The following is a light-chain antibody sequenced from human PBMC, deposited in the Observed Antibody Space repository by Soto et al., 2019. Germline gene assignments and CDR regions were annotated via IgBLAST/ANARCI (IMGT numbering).Light chain of an antibody. Sequence: EVIMTQSPAAVAVSPGERATLSCRASQSVSSNLAWYQQKPGQAPRLLIYGASTRATGIPARFSGSGSGTEFTLTISSLQSEDVAVYYCQQFYSAPFTFGPGTMVAIK. CDR3: QQFYSAPFT. CDR1: QSVSSN. J-gene: IGKJ3*01. CDR2: GAS. V-gene: IGKV3-15*01.